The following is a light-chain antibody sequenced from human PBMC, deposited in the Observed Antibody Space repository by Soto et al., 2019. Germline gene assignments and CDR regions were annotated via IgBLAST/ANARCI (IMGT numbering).Light chain of an antibody. CDR3: KQYGSSPIFT. CDR2: GAS. Sequence: EIVLTQSPGTLSLSPGERATLSCRASQSVSSSYLAWYQQKPGQAPRLLIYGASSRATGIPDRFSGGGSGTDFTLTISRLEPEDFAVYYCKQYGSSPIFTFGPGTKVDIK. CDR1: QSVSSSY. V-gene: IGKV3-20*01. J-gene: IGKJ3*01.